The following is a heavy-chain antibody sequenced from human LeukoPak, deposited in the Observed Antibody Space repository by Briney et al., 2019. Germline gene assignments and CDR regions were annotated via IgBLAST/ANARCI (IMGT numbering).Heavy chain of an antibody. CDR1: GFTFSSYA. CDR2: ISYGGSNK. CDR3: ARDSLPFSSDAFDI. Sequence: GGSLRLSCAASGFTFSSYAMHWVRQAPGKGLEWVAVISYGGSNKYYADSVKGRFTISRDNSKNTLYLQMNSLRAEDTAVYYCARDSLPFSSDAFDIWGQGTMVTVSS. J-gene: IGHJ3*02. V-gene: IGHV3-30-3*01. D-gene: IGHD2-2*01.